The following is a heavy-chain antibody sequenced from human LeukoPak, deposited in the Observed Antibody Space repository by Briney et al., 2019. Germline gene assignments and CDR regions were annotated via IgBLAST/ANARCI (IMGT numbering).Heavy chain of an antibody. CDR1: GYSISSGYY. Sequence: SETLSLTCTVSGYSISSGYYWGWIRQPPGKGLEWIGSIYHSGSTYYNPSLKSRVTISVDTSKNQFSLKLSSVTAADTAVYYCARWSSGYEVDPFFDYWGQGTLVTVSS. CDR3: ARWSSGYEVDPFFDY. D-gene: IGHD5-12*01. V-gene: IGHV4-38-2*02. J-gene: IGHJ4*02. CDR2: IYHSGST.